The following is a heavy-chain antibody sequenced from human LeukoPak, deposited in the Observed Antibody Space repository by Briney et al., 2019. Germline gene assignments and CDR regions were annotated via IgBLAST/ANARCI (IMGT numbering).Heavy chain of an antibody. V-gene: IGHV1-69*05. Sequence: SVKVSCKASGGTFSSYAISWVRQAPGQGLEWMGGIIPIFGTANYAQKFQGRVTITTDESTSTAYMELSSLRSEDTAVYYCARGRFLEGDGWFDPWGQGTLVTVSS. CDR2: IIPIFGTA. D-gene: IGHD3-3*01. J-gene: IGHJ5*02. CDR3: ARGRFLEGDGWFDP. CDR1: GGTFSSYA.